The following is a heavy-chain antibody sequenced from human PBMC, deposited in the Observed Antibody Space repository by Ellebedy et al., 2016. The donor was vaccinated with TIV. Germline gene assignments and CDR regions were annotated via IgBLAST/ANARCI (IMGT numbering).Heavy chain of an antibody. D-gene: IGHD6-19*01. V-gene: IGHV4-59*01. J-gene: IGHJ4*02. CDR3: ARVDSNGWYPHDY. CDR1: GGSISSYF. Sequence: MPSETLSLTCTVSGGSISSYFWSWIRQPPGKGLEWIGYIYYTGRTSYNPSLKSRVTISVDTSKNQVSLKLSSVTAADTAVYYCARVDSNGWYPHDYWGQGTLVTVSS. CDR2: IYYTGRT.